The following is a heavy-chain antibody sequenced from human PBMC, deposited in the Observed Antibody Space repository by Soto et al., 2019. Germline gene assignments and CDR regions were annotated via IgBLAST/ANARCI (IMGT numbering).Heavy chain of an antibody. J-gene: IGHJ3*02. Sequence: EVQLLESGGGLVQPGGSLRLSCAASGFTFSSYAMSWVRQAPGKGLEWVSAISGSGGSTYYADSVKGRFTISRDNSKNTLYLQMNSLRAEDTAVYYCAKDNFRSYYDSSGYFDAFDIWGQGTMVTVSS. CDR3: AKDNFRSYYDSSGYFDAFDI. CDR1: GFTFSSYA. D-gene: IGHD3-22*01. CDR2: ISGSGGST. V-gene: IGHV3-23*01.